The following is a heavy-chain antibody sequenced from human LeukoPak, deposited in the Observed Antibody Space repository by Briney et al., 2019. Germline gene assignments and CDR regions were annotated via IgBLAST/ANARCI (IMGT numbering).Heavy chain of an antibody. V-gene: IGHV1-2*02. D-gene: IGHD2-2*01. CDR2: IIPNSGGT. CDR3: STEDKYCSSSTCGDS. J-gene: IGHJ4*02. CDR1: GYTFTGYY. Sequence: ASVKVSCKASGYTFTGYYMHWVRQAPGQGLEWMGYIIPNSGGTTYAQKFQGRVTMTRDTSISAAYLDLSGLRSDDTAVYYCSTEDKYCSSSTCGDSWGQGTLATVSS.